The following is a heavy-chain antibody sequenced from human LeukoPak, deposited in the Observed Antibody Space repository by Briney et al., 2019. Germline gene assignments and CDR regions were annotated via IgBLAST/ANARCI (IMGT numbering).Heavy chain of an antibody. CDR2: IYYRGST. Sequence: SETLSLTCTVSGGSISGYYWSWIRQPPGKGLEWIRYIYYRGSTNYNPSLKSGVTISVDTSKNQFSLKLSSVTAADTAVYYCARGGGDSYGYGYYFDNWGQGTLVTVSS. CDR1: GGSISGYY. CDR3: ARGGGDSYGYGYYFDN. D-gene: IGHD5-18*01. J-gene: IGHJ4*02. V-gene: IGHV4-59*01.